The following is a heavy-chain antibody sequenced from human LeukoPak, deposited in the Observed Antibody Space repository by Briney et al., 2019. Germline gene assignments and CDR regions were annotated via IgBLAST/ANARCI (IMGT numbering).Heavy chain of an antibody. CDR2: INPNNGGT. D-gene: IGHD6-13*01. CDR1: GYIFTGYY. Sequence: ASVKVSCKASGYIFTGYYMHWVRQAPGQGLEWMGWINPNNGGTKSAQKFQGRVTMTRDTSISTAYMELSSLRSDDTAIYYCARGAEQQRLAHFDYWGQGTLVTVSS. V-gene: IGHV1-2*02. J-gene: IGHJ4*02. CDR3: ARGAEQQRLAHFDY.